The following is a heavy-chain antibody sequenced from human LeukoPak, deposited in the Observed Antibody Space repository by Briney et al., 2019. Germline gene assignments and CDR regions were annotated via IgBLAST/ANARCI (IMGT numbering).Heavy chain of an antibody. D-gene: IGHD6-13*01. J-gene: IGHJ5*02. V-gene: IGHV1-24*01. CDR2: FDPEDGET. CDR3: ARMWSTATSGWNWFDP. CDR1: GYTLTELS. Sequence: ASVKVSCKVSGYTLTELSMHWVRQAPGKGLEWMGGFDPEDGETIYAQKFQGRVTMTRDTSISTAYMDLSSLRSDDTAMYYCARMWSTATSGWNWFDPWGQGTLVTVSS.